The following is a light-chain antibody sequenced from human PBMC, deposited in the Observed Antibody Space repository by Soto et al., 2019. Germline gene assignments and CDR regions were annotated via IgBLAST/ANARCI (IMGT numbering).Light chain of an antibody. CDR2: SNN. Sequence: QSVLTQPPSASGTPGQRVTISCSGSSSNIGSNTVNWYQQLPGTAPKLLIYSNNQRPSGVPDRFSGSKSGTSASLAISGLQSEDEADYYCAAWDDSLTGVFGPWTKVTV. V-gene: IGLV1-44*01. CDR1: SSNIGSNT. CDR3: AAWDDSLTGV. J-gene: IGLJ1*01.